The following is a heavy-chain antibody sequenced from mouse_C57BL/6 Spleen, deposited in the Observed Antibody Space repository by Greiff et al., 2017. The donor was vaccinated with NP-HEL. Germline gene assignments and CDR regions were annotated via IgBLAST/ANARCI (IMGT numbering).Heavy chain of an antibody. CDR1: GYTFTDYE. CDR2: IDPETGGT. V-gene: IGHV1-15*01. D-gene: IGHD3-2*02. CDR3: TRGAAQALYAMDY. Sequence: VQLQQSGAELVRPGASVTLSCKASGYTFTDYEMHWVKQTPVHGLEWIGAIDPETGGTAYNQKFKGKAILTADKSSSTASMELRSLTSEDSAVYYCTRGAAQALYAMDYWGQGTSVTVSS. J-gene: IGHJ4*01.